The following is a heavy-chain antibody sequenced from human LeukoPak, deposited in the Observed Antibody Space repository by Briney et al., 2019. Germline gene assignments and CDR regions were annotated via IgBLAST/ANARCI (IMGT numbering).Heavy chain of an antibody. CDR3: ARDRQQLAVDY. D-gene: IGHD6-13*01. Sequence: PSETRSLTCTVSGGSISSGDYYCSWVRQAPGKGLEWVSSITSSNNYIYYADSMKGRFTISRDNSKNTLHLQMNSLRAEDTAVYYCARDRQQLAVDYWGQGILVTVSS. V-gene: IGHV3-21*06. CDR1: GGSISSGDYY. J-gene: IGHJ4*02. CDR2: ITSSNNYI.